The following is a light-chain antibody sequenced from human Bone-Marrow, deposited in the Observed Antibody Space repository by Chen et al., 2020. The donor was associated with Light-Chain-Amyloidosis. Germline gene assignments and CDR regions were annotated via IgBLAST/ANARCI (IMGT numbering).Light chain of an antibody. V-gene: IGKV3-15*01. J-gene: IGKJ1*01. CDR3: QQCKHWPSWT. CDR2: DAS. CDR1: QSVSTN. Sequence: EVGMTQSPATLSVSPGERVTRPCRTSQSVSTNLVWYQQKPGQAPRLLIYDASTRATDIPARFSGSGSGTDFTLTISGLQSEDFAVYYCQQCKHWPSWTFGQGTKVEIK.